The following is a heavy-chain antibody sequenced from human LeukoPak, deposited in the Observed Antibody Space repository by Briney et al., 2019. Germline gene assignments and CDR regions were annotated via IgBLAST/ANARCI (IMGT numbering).Heavy chain of an antibody. V-gene: IGHV3-30*04. D-gene: IGHD3-9*01. J-gene: IGHJ4*02. CDR2: ISYDGSNK. CDR1: GFTFSSYA. CDR3: ARDSTDWFYIFDY. Sequence: PGRSLRLSCAASGFTFSSYAMHWVRQAPGKGLEWVAVISYDGSNKYYADSVKGRFTISRDNSKNTLYLQMNSLRAEDTAVYYCARDSTDWFYIFDYWGQGTLVTVSS.